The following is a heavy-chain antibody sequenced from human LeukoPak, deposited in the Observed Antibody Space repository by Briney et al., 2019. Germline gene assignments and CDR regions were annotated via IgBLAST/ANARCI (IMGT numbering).Heavy chain of an antibody. D-gene: IGHD5-24*01. Sequence: RAGGSLRLSCAASGFTVSSNYMSWVRQAPGKGLEWVSVLYSGGSTDYADSVKGRFTISRDNAKNSLYLQMNSLRSEDTAVYYCARDAPDHAGPMATITSPFDYWGQGTLVTVSS. CDR2: LYSGGST. CDR3: ARDAPDHAGPMATITSPFDY. CDR1: GFTVSSNY. J-gene: IGHJ4*02. V-gene: IGHV3-53*05.